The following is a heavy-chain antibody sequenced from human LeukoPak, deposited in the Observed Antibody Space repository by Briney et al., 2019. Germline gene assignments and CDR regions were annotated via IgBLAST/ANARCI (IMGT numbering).Heavy chain of an antibody. Sequence: PGGSLRLSCAASGFTFSSYAMSWVRQAPGKGLEWVSAISGSGGSTYYADSVKGRFTISRDNSKNTLYLQMNSLRAEDTAVYYCAKDRNTMIVVDPYDAFDIWGQGTIVTVSS. CDR1: GFTFSSYA. CDR2: ISGSGGST. J-gene: IGHJ3*02. V-gene: IGHV3-23*01. CDR3: AKDRNTMIVVDPYDAFDI. D-gene: IGHD3-22*01.